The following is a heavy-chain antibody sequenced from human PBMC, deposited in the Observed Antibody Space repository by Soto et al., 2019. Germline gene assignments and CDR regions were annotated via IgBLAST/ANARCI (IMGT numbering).Heavy chain of an antibody. CDR2: IIPVLGVP. J-gene: IGHJ3*01. V-gene: IGHV1-69*02. CDR1: GGTFNSYT. CDR3: ARARFFGDVGGVDAFDL. D-gene: IGHD3-16*01. Sequence: QVQLVQSGAEVKKPGSSVKVSCKASGGTFNSYTFSWVRQAPGQGLEWMGRIIPVLGVPNYAPKLQGRVRIAADQCTGTAHIDLSSLRPEGTAVDYWARARFFGDVGGVDAFDLWAQGTLVTVSS.